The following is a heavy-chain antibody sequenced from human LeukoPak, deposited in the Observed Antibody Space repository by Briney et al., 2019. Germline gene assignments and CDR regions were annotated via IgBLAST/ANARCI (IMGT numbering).Heavy chain of an antibody. J-gene: IGHJ4*02. CDR1: GFTLCNNY. CDR3: ARDLEY. V-gene: IGHV3-66*02. Sequence: PGGSLRLSCAASGFTLCNNYMSWVRQAPGKGLEWVSVIYSGSSTYYADSVKGRFTISRDNSKNTLYLQMNSLRVEDTAVYYCARDLEYWGQGTLVTVSS. CDR2: IYSGSST.